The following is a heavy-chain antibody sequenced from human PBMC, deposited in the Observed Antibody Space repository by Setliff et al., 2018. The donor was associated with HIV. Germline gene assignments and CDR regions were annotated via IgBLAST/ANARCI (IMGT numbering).Heavy chain of an antibody. CDR2: IIPIFGST. D-gene: IGHD3-10*01. Sequence: SVKVSCKASGGTFSNYAISWVRQAPGQGLEWMGGIIPIFGSTKYAQKFQGRVTITADESTSAADMELSSLRFEDTAVYYCARDDHYYDSGSYYSDWYFDLWGRGTLVTVSS. V-gene: IGHV1-69*13. J-gene: IGHJ2*01. CDR3: ARDDHYYDSGSYYSDWYFDL. CDR1: GGTFSNYA.